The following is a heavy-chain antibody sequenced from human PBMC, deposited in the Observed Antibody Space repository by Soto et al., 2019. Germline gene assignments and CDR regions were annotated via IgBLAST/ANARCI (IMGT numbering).Heavy chain of an antibody. J-gene: IGHJ3*02. Sequence: SGPTLVNPTQTLTLTCTFSGFSLSTSGVGVGWIRQPPGKALEWLALIYWNDDKRYSPSLKSRLTITKDTSKNQVVLTMTSMDPVDTATYYCAHRSLNVGQQYAFDIWGQGTMVTVSS. V-gene: IGHV2-5*01. CDR2: IYWNDDK. CDR1: GFSLSTSGVG. D-gene: IGHD6-13*01. CDR3: AHRSLNVGQQYAFDI.